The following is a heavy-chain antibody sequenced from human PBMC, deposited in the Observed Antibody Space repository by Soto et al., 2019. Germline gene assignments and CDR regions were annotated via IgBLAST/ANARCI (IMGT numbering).Heavy chain of an antibody. CDR1: GGTFSSYT. CDR3: ARTGDWSGGGIAAF. Sequence: SVKVSCKASGGTFSSYTISWVRQAPGQGLEWMGRIIPILGIANYAQKFQGRVTITADKSTSTAYMELSSLRSEDTAVYYCARTGDWSGGGIAAFWGQGALVTVSS. CDR2: IIPILGIA. J-gene: IGHJ4*02. D-gene: IGHD6-13*01. V-gene: IGHV1-69*02.